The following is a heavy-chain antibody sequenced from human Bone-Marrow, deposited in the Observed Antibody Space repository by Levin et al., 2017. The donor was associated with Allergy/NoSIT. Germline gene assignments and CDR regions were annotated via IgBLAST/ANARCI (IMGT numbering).Heavy chain of an antibody. CDR3: AKASQWLMPDY. Sequence: PGESLKISCQTSGYIFTDYYVHWVRQARGQGLEWMGWLNPKTGGTNYAPKFQGRVTMDTSFNTAYLNLRSLRPDDTAVYFCAKASQWLMPDYWGQGTMVTVSS. D-gene: IGHD6-19*01. J-gene: IGHJ4*02. V-gene: IGHV1-2*02. CDR1: GYIFTDYY. CDR2: LNPKTGGT.